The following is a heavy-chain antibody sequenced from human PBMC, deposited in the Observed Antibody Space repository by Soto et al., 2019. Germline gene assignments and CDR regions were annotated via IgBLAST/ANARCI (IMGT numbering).Heavy chain of an antibody. J-gene: IGHJ4*02. CDR2: IVVGSGNT. D-gene: IGHD3-22*01. CDR3: AAGYYYDSSGYYYVLVFDY. Sequence: QMPLVQSGPEAKKPGTSVKVSCKASGFTFTSSAVQWVRQARGQRLEWIGWIVVGSGNTNYAQKFQERVTITRDMSTSTAYMELSSLRSEDTAVYYCAAGYYYDSSGYYYVLVFDYWGQGTLVTVSS. CDR1: GFTFTSSA. V-gene: IGHV1-58*01.